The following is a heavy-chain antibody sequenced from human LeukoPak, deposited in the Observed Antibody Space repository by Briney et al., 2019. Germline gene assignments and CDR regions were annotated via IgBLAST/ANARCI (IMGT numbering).Heavy chain of an antibody. CDR2: INHSGST. D-gene: IGHD3-10*01. J-gene: IGHJ4*02. CDR3: ARVGRGVIITLDYYFDY. V-gene: IGHV4-34*01. Sequence: SETLSLTCAVYGGSFSGYYWSWIRQPSGKGLEWIGEINHSGSTNYNPSLKSRVTISVDTSKNQFSLKLSSVTAADTAVYYCARVGRGVIITLDYYFDYWGQGTLVTVSS. CDR1: GGSFSGYY.